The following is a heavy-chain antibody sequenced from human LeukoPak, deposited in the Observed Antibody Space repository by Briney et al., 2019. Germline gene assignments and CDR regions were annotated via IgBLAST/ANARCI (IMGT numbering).Heavy chain of an antibody. Sequence: SGPTLANPTYAFTLTCTFSGLLLSTSGVGVGWIGQPPGKALEWLAPLYWNDDNRYSPSTKSRPTLTEVTSINQVDPTMNYMAPVDTATYYSAHTADTVHSQWSTHNWFDPWGQGTLVTVSS. J-gene: IGHJ5*02. CDR3: AHTADTVHSQWSTHNWFDP. CDR2: LYWNDDN. V-gene: IGHV2-5*01. D-gene: IGHD5-18*01. CDR1: GLLLSTSGVG.